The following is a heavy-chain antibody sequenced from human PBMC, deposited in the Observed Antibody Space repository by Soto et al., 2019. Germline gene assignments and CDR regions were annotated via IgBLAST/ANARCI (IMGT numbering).Heavy chain of an antibody. CDR3: ATRPTPMIVVVITDSDGGS. D-gene: IGHD3-22*01. CDR2: ISGSGDTT. V-gene: IGHV3-23*01. J-gene: IGHJ5*02. CDR1: RLTFSSYA. Sequence: PGGSLRLSCVISRLTFSSYALNWVRQAPGEGLEWVSSISGSGDTTYYADSVKGRFTISRDDSKNTLYLQMNSLRAEDTAVYYCATRPTPMIVVVITDSDGGSWGQGTLVTVSS.